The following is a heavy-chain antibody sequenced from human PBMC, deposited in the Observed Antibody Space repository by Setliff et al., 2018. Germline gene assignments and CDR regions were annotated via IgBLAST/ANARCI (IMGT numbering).Heavy chain of an antibody. CDR1: GYRFTTYW. CDR3: AREHVSGHSEY. V-gene: IGHV5-51*01. CDR2: VYPGDSDT. J-gene: IGHJ4*02. Sequence: PGESLKISCKGSGYRFTTYWIAWVRQKPGKGLEWMGIVYPGDSDTQYGPSFQGQVTFSSDKSINTAYLHLSSLKASDTAMYYCAREHVSGHSEYWGQGTLVTVSS. D-gene: IGHD1-26*01.